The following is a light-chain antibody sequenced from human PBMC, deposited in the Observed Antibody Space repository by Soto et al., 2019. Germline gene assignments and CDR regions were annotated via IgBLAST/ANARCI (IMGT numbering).Light chain of an antibody. CDR1: QSVSNY. J-gene: IGKJ4*01. CDR2: DAS. V-gene: IGKV3-15*01. Sequence: EIVMTQSPATLSVSPGERATLSCRASQSVSNYLAWYQQKPGQAPRLLISDASTRATGIPARFSGSGSGTEFTLTISSLQSEDFALYYCQQYNKWPQLTFGGGTKVDIK. CDR3: QQYNKWPQLT.